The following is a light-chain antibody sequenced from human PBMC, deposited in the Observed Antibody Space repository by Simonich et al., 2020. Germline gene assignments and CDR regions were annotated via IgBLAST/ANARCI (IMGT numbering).Light chain of an antibody. Sequence: QSVLTQPPSASGTPGQRVTISCSGSSSNIGSNYVYWYQQLPGTAPKLLIFRNNPRPSGVPDRFSGSKSGTSASLAISGLRSEDEADYYCSSYTSSSTVVFGGGTKLTVL. CDR1: SSNIGSNY. CDR3: SSYTSSSTVV. J-gene: IGLJ2*01. CDR2: RNN. V-gene: IGLV1-47*01.